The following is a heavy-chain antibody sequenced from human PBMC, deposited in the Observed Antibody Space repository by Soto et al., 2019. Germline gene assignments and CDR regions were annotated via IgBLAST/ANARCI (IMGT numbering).Heavy chain of an antibody. Sequence: EVQLVESGGGLVQPGGSLRLSCAASGFTLSSSWMHWVRQAPGKGLVWVSRINSDGSTTNYAESVKGRFTISRDNAKDTLYLQMNSLRAEDTAIYYCARGGGVVVTYGLDVLGQGITVTVSS. J-gene: IGHJ6*02. CDR1: GFTLSSSW. CDR3: ARGGGVVVTYGLDV. V-gene: IGHV3-74*01. D-gene: IGHD2-21*02. CDR2: INSDGSTT.